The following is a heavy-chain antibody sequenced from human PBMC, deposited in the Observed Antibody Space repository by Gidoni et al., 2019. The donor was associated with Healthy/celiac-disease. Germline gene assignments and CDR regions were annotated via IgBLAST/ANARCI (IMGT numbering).Heavy chain of an antibody. CDR1: GGSFSGYY. CDR3: AREDYDFWSGYYTGLRRGYYYYGMDV. CDR2: INHSGST. D-gene: IGHD3-3*01. V-gene: IGHV4-34*01. Sequence: QVQLQQWGAGLLKPSEPLSLNCAAYGGSFSGYYWSSISHRPGKGLEWIGEINHSGSTNYNPSLKSRVTISVDTSKNQFSLKLSSVTAADTAVYYCAREDYDFWSGYYTGLRRGYYYYGMDVWGQGTTVTVSS. J-gene: IGHJ6*02.